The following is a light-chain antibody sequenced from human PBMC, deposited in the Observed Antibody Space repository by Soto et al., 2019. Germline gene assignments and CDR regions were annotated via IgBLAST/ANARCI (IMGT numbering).Light chain of an antibody. V-gene: IGLV2-23*01. CDR1: SSDVGSYNH. CDR2: EGS. CDR3: CSYTGSSTWI. J-gene: IGLJ2*01. Sequence: QSALTQPASVSGSPGQSITISCTGTSSDVGSYNHVSWYQQHPGKAPKLIIYEGSKRPSGVSNRFSGSKSGNTASLTISGLQAEDEADYYCCSYTGSSTWIFGGGTKLTVL.